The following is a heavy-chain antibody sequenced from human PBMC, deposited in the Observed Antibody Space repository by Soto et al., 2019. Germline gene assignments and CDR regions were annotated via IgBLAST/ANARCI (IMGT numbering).Heavy chain of an antibody. Sequence: PSETLSLTCAVYGGSFSGYYWSWIRQPPGKGLEWIGEINHSGSTNYNPSLKSRVTISVDTSKNQFSLKLSSVTAADTAVYFCARAPYWYYDFWSGYYGMDVWGQGTTVTVSS. D-gene: IGHD3-3*01. CDR1: GGSFSGYY. CDR2: INHSGST. J-gene: IGHJ6*02. CDR3: ARAPYWYYDFWSGYYGMDV. V-gene: IGHV4-34*01.